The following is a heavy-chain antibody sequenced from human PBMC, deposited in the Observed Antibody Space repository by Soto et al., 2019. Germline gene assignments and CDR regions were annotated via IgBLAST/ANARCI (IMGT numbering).Heavy chain of an antibody. CDR1: GYTFTSYG. Sequence: ASVKVSCKASGYTFTSYGISWVRQAPGQGLEWMGWTSAYNGNTNYAQKLQGRVTMTTDTSTSTAYMELRSLRSDDTAVYYCARADYDILTGLVYGMDVWGQGTTVTVSS. D-gene: IGHD3-9*01. CDR2: TSAYNGNT. V-gene: IGHV1-18*01. CDR3: ARADYDILTGLVYGMDV. J-gene: IGHJ6*02.